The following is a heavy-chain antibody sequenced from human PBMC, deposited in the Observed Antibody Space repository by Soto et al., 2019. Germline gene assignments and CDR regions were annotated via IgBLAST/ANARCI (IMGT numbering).Heavy chain of an antibody. CDR1: GFTFSSYS. D-gene: IGHD3-22*01. CDR2: ISGGGGST. J-gene: IGHJ4*02. V-gene: IGHV3-23*01. CDR3: AKNYDSSGYYYYFDL. Sequence: GGSLRLSCAASGFTFSSYSMNWVRQAPGKGLEWVSSISGGGGSTYYADAVKGRFTISRDNSKNTQYLQMNSLRAEDTAVYYCAKNYDSSGYYYYFDLWGQGTQVTVSS.